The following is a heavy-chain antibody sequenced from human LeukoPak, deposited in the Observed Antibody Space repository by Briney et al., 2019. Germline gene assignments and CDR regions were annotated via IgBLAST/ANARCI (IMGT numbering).Heavy chain of an antibody. J-gene: IGHJ6*02. CDR1: GFTFSSYG. CDR3: AKQLWSDYYGMDV. CDR2: ISYDGSNK. V-gene: IGHV3-30*18. Sequence: PGGSLRLSCAASGFTFSSYGMHWVRQAPGKGLEWVAVISYDGSNKYYADSVKGRFTISRDNSKNTLYLQMNSLRAEDTAVYYCAKQLWSDYYGMDVWGQGTTVTVSS. D-gene: IGHD5-18*01.